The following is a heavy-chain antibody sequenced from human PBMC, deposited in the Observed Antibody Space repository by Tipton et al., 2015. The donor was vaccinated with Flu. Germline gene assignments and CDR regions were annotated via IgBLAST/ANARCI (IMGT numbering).Heavy chain of an antibody. CDR1: GYSFSTYW. J-gene: IGHJ3*02. CDR3: AREGGGTKRVLAFDI. Sequence: QLVQSGAEVKKPGESLKISCKASGYSFSTYWIGWVRQMPGKGLEWMGIIYPGDSDTRYSPSFQGQVTISADKSITTAYLQWSSRKASDTASYYCAREGGGTKRVLAFDIWGQGTMVTVSS. CDR2: IYPGDSDT. D-gene: IGHD3-16*01. V-gene: IGHV5-51*01.